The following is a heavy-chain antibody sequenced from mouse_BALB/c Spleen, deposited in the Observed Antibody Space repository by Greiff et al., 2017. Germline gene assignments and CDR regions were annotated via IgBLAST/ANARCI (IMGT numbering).Heavy chain of an antibody. CDR3: AREGTGTRFLFAY. D-gene: IGHD4-1*01. CDR2: ISYSGST. Sequence: EVKLVESGPGLVKPSQSLSLTCTVTGYSITSDYAWNWIRQFPGNKLEWMGYISYSGSTSYNPSLKSRISITRDTSKNQFFLQLNSVTTEDTATYYCAREGTGTRFLFAYWGQGTLVTVSA. CDR1: GYSITSDYA. V-gene: IGHV3-2*02. J-gene: IGHJ3*01.